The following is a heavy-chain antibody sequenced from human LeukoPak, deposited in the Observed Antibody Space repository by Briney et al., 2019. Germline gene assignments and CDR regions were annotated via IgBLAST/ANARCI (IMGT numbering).Heavy chain of an antibody. CDR2: IIPMRDMT. D-gene: IGHD3-9*01. CDR1: GGAFHTHV. CDR3: ARDRGDLYFDWLSLDY. V-gene: IGHV1-69*04. J-gene: IGHJ4*02. Sequence: ASVKVSCKASGGAFHTHVIHWVRQAPGQGLEWMGRIIPMRDMTNYAQKFQGRLLITADKSRSTAYMELSSLRSDDTAVYYCARDRGDLYFDWLSLDYWGQGTLVTVSS.